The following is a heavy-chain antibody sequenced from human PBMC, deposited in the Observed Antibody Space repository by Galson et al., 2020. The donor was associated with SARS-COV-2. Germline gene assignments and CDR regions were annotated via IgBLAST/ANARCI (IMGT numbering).Heavy chain of an antibody. CDR3: ARQSPIIPQSWFDP. Sequence: SETLSLTCVVSGDSINSNYYWGWIRQSPGEGLEWIGSVHHSGSTYYNASLKSRATISADTTNNRVSLKMRYLTAADTAVYDCARQSPIIPQSWFDPWGQGTLVTVSS. D-gene: IGHD3-10*01. CDR2: VHHSGST. J-gene: IGHJ5*02. CDR1: GDSINSNYY. V-gene: IGHV4-38-2*01.